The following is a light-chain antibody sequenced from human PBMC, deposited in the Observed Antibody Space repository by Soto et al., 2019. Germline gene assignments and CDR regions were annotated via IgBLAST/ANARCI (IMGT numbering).Light chain of an antibody. Sequence: EIVLKQSPGTLSLSTGERATHSCRASQSVSSSFFAWYQKKPGQAPRLLIYGASSRATGIPARFSGSGSGTDFTLTISSLQPEDVATYYCQKYNSAPWTFGQGTKVDIK. CDR2: GAS. CDR3: QKYNSAPWT. J-gene: IGKJ1*01. V-gene: IGKV3-20*01. CDR1: QSVSSSF.